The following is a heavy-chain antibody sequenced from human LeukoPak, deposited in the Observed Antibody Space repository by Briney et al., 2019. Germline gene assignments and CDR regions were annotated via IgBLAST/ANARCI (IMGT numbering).Heavy chain of an antibody. J-gene: IGHJ4*02. CDR1: GYTFTSYG. V-gene: IGHV1-18*01. CDR3: ARSRGHDSSGYRLL. Sequence: ASVKVSCKASGYTFTSYGISWVRQAPGQGLEWMVWISAYNGNTDYAQKVQGRVTMTTDTSTSTAYMELRSLRSDDTAVYYCARSRGHDSSGYRLLWGQGTLVTVSS. D-gene: IGHD3-22*01. CDR2: ISAYNGNT.